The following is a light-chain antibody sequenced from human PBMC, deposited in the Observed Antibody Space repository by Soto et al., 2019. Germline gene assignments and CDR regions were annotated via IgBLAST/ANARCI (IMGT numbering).Light chain of an antibody. Sequence: QSALTQPPSASGSPGQSVTLSCTGSTSDIGGYEWVSWYQQHPGKAPKLIIYGVSKRPSGVPARFSGSKSGNTASLTVSGLQAEDEADYYCTSYAGSSIYVFGNGTKLTVL. J-gene: IGLJ1*01. CDR2: GVS. CDR1: TSDIGGYEW. CDR3: TSYAGSSIYV. V-gene: IGLV2-8*01.